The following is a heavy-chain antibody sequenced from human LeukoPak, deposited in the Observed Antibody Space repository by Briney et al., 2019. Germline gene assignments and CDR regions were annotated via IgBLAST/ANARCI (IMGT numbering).Heavy chain of an antibody. CDR2: IIPILGIA. D-gene: IGHD1-14*01. V-gene: IGHV1-69*04. CDR1: GGTFSSYA. J-gene: IGHJ6*02. Sequence: ASVKVSCKASGGTFSSYAISWVRQAPGQGLEWMGRIIPILGIANYAQKFQGRVTITADKSTSTAYMELSSLRSEDTAVYYCARDLLGTNHVYYGMDVWGQGTTATVSS. CDR3: ARDLLGTNHVYYGMDV.